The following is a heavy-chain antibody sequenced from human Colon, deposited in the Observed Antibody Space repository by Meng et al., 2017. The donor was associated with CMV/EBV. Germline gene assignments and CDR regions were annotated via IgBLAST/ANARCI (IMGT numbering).Heavy chain of an antibody. D-gene: IGHD2-2*01. J-gene: IGHJ4*02. CDR3: TTLKGQIVSAAGY. V-gene: IGHV3-73*01. CDR1: GFKFSESA. Sequence: GESLKISCAASGFKFSESAMYWVRQASGKGLEWVGRIRSKAHNYATTYVESVEGRFTISRDDSKNMLYLEMNSLTTDDTAVYYCTTLKGQIVSAAGYWGQGTLVTVSS. CDR2: IRSKAHNYAT.